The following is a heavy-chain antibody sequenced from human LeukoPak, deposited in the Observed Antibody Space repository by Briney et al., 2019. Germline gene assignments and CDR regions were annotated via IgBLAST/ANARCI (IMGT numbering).Heavy chain of an antibody. CDR3: ASGTRYSGSYFDY. D-gene: IGHD1-26*01. Sequence: ASVKVSSKASRYLFTSYYMHWVPQAPSHGLEWLGIINPSGGSTNYAQMFQGRVTMTRDTSTSTVCMELSSLGSEDRAVYYCASGTRYSGSYFDYWGQGTLVTVSS. J-gene: IGHJ4*02. CDR1: RYLFTSYY. CDR2: INPSGGST. V-gene: IGHV1-46*01.